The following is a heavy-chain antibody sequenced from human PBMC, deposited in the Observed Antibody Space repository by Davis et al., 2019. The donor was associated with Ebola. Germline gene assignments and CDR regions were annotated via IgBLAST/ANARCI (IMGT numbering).Heavy chain of an antibody. CDR2: ISGSGGST. CDR1: GFTFSNYA. CDR3: AKVDIVVVVTASYFDY. V-gene: IGHV3-23*01. J-gene: IGHJ4*02. D-gene: IGHD2-15*01. Sequence: GGSLRLSCAASGFTFSNYAMTWVRQAPGKGLEWVSAISGSGGSTYYADSVKGRFTISRDNSKNTLYLQMNSLRAEDTAVYYCAKVDIVVVVTASYFDYWGQGTLVTVSS.